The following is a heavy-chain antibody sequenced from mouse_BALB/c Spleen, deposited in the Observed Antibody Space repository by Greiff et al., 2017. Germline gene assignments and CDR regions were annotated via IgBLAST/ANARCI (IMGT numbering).Heavy chain of an antibody. J-gene: IGHJ4*01. CDR2: INPNNGGT. CDR3: ARNYAMDY. CDR1: GYTFTDYN. Sequence: LMESGASVKIPCKASGYTFTDYNMDWVKQSHGKSLEWIGDINPNNGGTIYNQKFKGKATLTVDKSSSTAYMELRSLTSEDTAVYYCARNYAMDYWGQGTSVTVSS. V-gene: IGHV1-18*01.